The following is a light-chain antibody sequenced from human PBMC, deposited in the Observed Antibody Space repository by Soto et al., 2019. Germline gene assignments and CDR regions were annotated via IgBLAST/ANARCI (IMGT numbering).Light chain of an antibody. CDR2: GAS. Sequence: LAPGERATLSCWASETVATNLAWYQQKPGQAPRLLISGASTRAAGISDRFRGSGSGTEFTLTISSQRSEDSAIYYCQQYFEWPPMTFGQGTKVDIK. CDR1: ETVATN. CDR3: QQYFEWPPMT. J-gene: IGKJ1*01. V-gene: IGKV3-15*01.